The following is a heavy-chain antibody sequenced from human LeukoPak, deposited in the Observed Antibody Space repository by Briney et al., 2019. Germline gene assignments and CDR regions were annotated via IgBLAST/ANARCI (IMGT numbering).Heavy chain of an antibody. Sequence: GGSLRLSCAASGFTFRIYWMSWVRQAPGKGLEWVANIKEDGSEKYYVDSVKGRFTISRDNAKNSLYLQMNSLRAEDTAVYYCARAVSSGYYFDWYFDLWGRGTLVTVSS. D-gene: IGHD3-22*01. CDR1: GFTFRIYW. V-gene: IGHV3-7*01. CDR2: IKEDGSEK. CDR3: ARAVSSGYYFDWYFDL. J-gene: IGHJ2*01.